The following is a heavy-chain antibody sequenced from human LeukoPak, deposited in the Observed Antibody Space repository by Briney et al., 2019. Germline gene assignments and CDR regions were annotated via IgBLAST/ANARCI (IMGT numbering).Heavy chain of an antibody. CDR1: GFTFSSDA. Sequence: PGGSLRLSCAAPGFTFSSDAISWVRQAPGKGLEWVSTISGSGETTYYADSVKGRFTISRDKTKNTLYLQMNSLRAEDTAIYYCAQAPSVPAASEWGQETLVTVSS. CDR2: ISGSGETT. J-gene: IGHJ4*02. CDR3: AQAPSVPAASE. D-gene: IGHD2-2*01. V-gene: IGHV3-23*01.